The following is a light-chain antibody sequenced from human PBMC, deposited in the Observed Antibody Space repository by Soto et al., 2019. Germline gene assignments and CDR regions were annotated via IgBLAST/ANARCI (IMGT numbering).Light chain of an antibody. V-gene: IGLV2-14*01. CDR1: SSDVGYDNY. Sequence: QSVLTQPASVSGSPGQSITISCTGTSSDVGYDNYVSWFQQHPGKAPKLMIYEVSRRPSGVSNRFSGSKSANTASLTISGLQAEDEADYSCTSHTASSTGVFGGGTQLPV. CDR2: EVS. CDR3: TSHTASSTGV. J-gene: IGLJ3*02.